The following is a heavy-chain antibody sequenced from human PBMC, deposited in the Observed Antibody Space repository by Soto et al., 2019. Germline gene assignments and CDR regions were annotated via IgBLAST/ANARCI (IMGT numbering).Heavy chain of an antibody. CDR2: IYYSGST. CDR1: GGSISSSSYY. D-gene: IGHD3-22*01. Sequence: ASETLSLTCTVSGGSISSSSYYWGWIRQPPGKGLEWIGSIYYSGSTYYNPSLKSRVTISVDTSKNQFSLKLSSVTAADTAGYYCVRNASWGTIIVGGAFDTGGQGTMVT. CDR3: VRNASWGTIIVGGAFDT. V-gene: IGHV4-39*01. J-gene: IGHJ3*02.